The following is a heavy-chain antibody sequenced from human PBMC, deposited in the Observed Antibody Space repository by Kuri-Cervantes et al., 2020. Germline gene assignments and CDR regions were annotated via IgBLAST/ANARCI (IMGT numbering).Heavy chain of an antibody. Sequence: GGSLRLSCAASGFTFSSYGMHWVRQAPGKGLEWVAVISYDGSNKYYADSVKGRFTISRDNSKNTLYLQMNSLRSEDTAVYYCARDVWDLPAMELPWSTQLLRSIPPYYYYGMDVWGQGTTVTVSS. CDR2: ISYDGSNK. V-gene: IGHV3-30*03. D-gene: IGHD2-2*01. CDR3: ARDVWDLPAMELPWSTQLLRSIPPYYYYGMDV. J-gene: IGHJ6*02. CDR1: GFTFSSYG.